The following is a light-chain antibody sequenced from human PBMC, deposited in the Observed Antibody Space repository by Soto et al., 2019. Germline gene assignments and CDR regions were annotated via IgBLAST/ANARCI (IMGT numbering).Light chain of an antibody. CDR2: GTS. V-gene: IGKV3-20*01. Sequence: EIVLTQSPGTLSLSPGVRATLSCRASQSVSSSYLAWYQQKPGQAPRLLIYGTSGRATAIPDRFSGSGSGTDFTLTISRLEPEDFAVYYCQQYGSSSWTFGQGTKVDIK. CDR1: QSVSSSY. CDR3: QQYGSSSWT. J-gene: IGKJ1*01.